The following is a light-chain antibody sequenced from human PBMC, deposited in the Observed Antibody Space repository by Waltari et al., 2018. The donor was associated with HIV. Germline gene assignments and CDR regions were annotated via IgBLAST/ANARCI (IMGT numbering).Light chain of an antibody. CDR1: SGHSSYN. CDR2: IHTDGRH. CDR3: QTWGSGIQV. V-gene: IGLV4-69*02. Sequence: LTQSPSASASVGASVKLTCTLSSGHSSYNIAWHQQQPQKGPRYLMKIHTDGRHTKGDGIPDRFSGSSSGAERSLTISSLQSEDEADYYCQTWGSGIQVFGGGTKLTVL. J-gene: IGLJ2*01.